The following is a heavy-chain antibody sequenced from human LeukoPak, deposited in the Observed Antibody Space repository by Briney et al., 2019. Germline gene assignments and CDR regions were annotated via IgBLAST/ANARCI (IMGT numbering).Heavy chain of an antibody. CDR1: GFTFSNYA. V-gene: IGHV3-23*01. Sequence: GGSLRLSCAASGFTFSNYAMTWVRQAPGKGLEWVSSIGGSGSHTHYADSVKGRFTISRDNSRNTLYLTMNSLRGDDTAVYFCGRDPNGDYVGAFDFWGQGTMVTVSS. J-gene: IGHJ3*01. CDR2: IGGSGSHT. CDR3: GRDPNGDYVGAFDF. D-gene: IGHD4-17*01.